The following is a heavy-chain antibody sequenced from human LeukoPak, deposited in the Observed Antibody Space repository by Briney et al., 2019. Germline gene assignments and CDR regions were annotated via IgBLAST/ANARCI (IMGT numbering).Heavy chain of an antibody. CDR1: GFTFSSYG. CDR2: ISYDGSNK. V-gene: IGHV3-30*18. D-gene: IGHD3-10*01. J-gene: IGHJ6*04. Sequence: GRSLRLSCAASGFTFSSYGTHWVRQAPGKGLEWVAVISYDGSNKYYADSVKGRFTISRDNSKNTLYLQMNSLRAEDTAVYYCAKEGYYGSGSEYYYYYGMDVWGKGTTVTVSS. CDR3: AKEGYYGSGSEYYYYYGMDV.